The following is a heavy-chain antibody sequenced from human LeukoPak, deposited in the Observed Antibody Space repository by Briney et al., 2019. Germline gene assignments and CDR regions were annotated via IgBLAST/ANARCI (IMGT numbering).Heavy chain of an antibody. CDR1: GFMFSSFA. D-gene: IGHD1-26*01. CDR3: AKEDHSGSYYYFDY. Sequence: GGSLRLSCAASGFMFSSFAMSWVRQAPGKGLEWVSAISGGGGSTYYADSVKGQFTISRDNLKNTLYLQMNSLRVEDTAVYYCAKEDHSGSYYYFDYWGQGTLVTVSS. V-gene: IGHV3-23*01. CDR2: ISGGGGST. J-gene: IGHJ4*02.